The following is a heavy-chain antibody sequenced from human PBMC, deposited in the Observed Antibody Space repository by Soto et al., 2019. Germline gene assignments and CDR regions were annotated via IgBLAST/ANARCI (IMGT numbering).Heavy chain of an antibody. V-gene: IGHV4-59*08. J-gene: IGHJ4*02. Sequence: QVQLQESGPGLVKPSETLSLTCTVSGGSISSYYWSWIRQPPGKGLEWIGYIYYSGSTNHNPSLKSRLTIAVHTSTTPCALKLSSVTAPDTAVYYCAPLRCSGSYGYFAYWGQGTLVTVSS. CDR2: IYYSGST. D-gene: IGHD3-10*02. CDR3: APLRCSGSYGYFAY. CDR1: GGSISSYY.